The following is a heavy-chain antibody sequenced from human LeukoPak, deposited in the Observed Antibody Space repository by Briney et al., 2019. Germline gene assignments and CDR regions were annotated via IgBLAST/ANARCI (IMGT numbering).Heavy chain of an antibody. J-gene: IGHJ6*02. CDR2: ISSSGSTI. V-gene: IGHV3-48*03. CDR3: ARDSRFTMVRGGDGMDV. Sequence: GGSLRLSCEASGFTFSSYEMNWVRQAPGKGLEWVSYISSSGSTIYYADSVKGRFTISRDNAKNSLYLQMNSLRAEDTAVYYCARDSRFTMVRGGDGMDVWGQGTTVTVSS. CDR1: GFTFSSYE. D-gene: IGHD3-10*01.